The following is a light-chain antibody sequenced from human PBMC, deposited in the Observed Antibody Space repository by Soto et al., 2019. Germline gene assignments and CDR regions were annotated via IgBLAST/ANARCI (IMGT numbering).Light chain of an antibody. CDR3: QQRSNWPPIT. J-gene: IGKJ5*01. V-gene: IGKV3D-20*02. CDR1: QSVSSSY. CDR2: DAS. Sequence: EIVLTQSPGTLSLSPGERATLSCRAIQSVSSSYLAWFQQKPGQAPRLLIYDASSRATGIPDRFSGSGSGTDFTLTISSLEPEDFAVYYCQQRSNWPPITFGQGTRLEIK.